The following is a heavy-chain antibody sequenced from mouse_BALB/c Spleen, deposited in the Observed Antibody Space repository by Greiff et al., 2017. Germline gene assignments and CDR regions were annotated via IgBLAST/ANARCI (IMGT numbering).Heavy chain of an antibody. CDR2: IWAGGST. Sequence: QVQLKESGPGLVAPSQSLSITCTVSGFSLTSYGVHWVRQPPGKGLEWLGVIWAGGSTNYNSALMSRLSISKDNSKSQVFLKMNSLQTDDTAMYYCARGGDYGNYVSFDYWGQGTTLTVSS. V-gene: IGHV2-9*02. J-gene: IGHJ2*01. CDR1: GFSLTSYG. CDR3: ARGGDYGNYVSFDY. D-gene: IGHD2-1*01.